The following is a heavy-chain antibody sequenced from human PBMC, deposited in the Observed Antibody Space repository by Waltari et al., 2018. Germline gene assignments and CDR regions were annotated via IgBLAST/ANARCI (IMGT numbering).Heavy chain of an antibody. V-gene: IGHV4-59*01. CDR2: IYYSGRT. J-gene: IGHJ6*03. D-gene: IGHD1-7*01. CDR3: ARGAELRGYYYYYYMDV. CDR1: GCSISSYY. Sequence: QVQLQESGPGLVKPSETLSLTCTVSGCSISSYYWSWIRQPPGKGLEWIGYIYYSGRTNYNPSRKSRVTISVDTSKNQFSLKLSSVTAADTAVYYCARGAELRGYYYYYYMDVWGKGTTVTVSS.